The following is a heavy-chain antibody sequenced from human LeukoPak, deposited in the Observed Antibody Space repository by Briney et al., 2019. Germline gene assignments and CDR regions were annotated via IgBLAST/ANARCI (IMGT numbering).Heavy chain of an antibody. CDR1: GGSICSYY. J-gene: IGHJ6*03. Sequence: SETLSLTCTVSGGSICSYYWSWIRQPPGKGLEWIGYIYTSGSTNYNPSLKSRVTISVDTSKNQFSLKLSTVTAADTAVYYCARRTYSNYLAYYYYYMDVWGKGTTVTVSS. V-gene: IGHV4-4*09. D-gene: IGHD4-11*01. CDR3: ARRTYSNYLAYYYYYMDV. CDR2: IYTSGST.